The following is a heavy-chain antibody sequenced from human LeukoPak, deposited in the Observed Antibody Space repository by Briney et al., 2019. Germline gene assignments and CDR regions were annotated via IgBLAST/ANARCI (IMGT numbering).Heavy chain of an antibody. V-gene: IGHV3-48*03. J-gene: IGHJ6*03. D-gene: IGHD2-2*02. CDR2: ISSSGSTI. Sequence: GGSLRLSCAASGFTFSSYEMNWVRQAPGKGLEWVSYISSSGSTIYYADSVKGRFTISRDNAKNSLYLQMNSLRAEDTAVYYCARDGYCSSTSCYNPYYYMDVWGKGTTVTISS. CDR3: ARDGYCSSTSCYNPYYYMDV. CDR1: GFTFSSYE.